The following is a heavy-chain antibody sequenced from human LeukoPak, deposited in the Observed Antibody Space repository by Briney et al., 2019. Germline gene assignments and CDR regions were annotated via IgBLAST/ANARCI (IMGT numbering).Heavy chain of an antibody. CDR2: IISHNGDT. V-gene: IGHV1-18*01. CDR1: GFSFRNYG. D-gene: IGHD4-17*01. CDR3: ARDRGFGDYVDDGADILDY. J-gene: IGHJ4*02. Sequence: ASVTVSCTSSGFSFRNYGDSRVRQAPAQGHELMGWIISHNGDTELAQKYQGRVSLTTDTSTTTVFIELRSLTSDDTAVYYCARDRGFGDYVDDGADILDYWGQGTLVTVSS.